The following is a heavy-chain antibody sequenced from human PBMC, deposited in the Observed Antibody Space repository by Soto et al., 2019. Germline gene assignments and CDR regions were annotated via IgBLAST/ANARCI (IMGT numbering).Heavy chain of an antibody. CDR1: GDSVSIYSGA. Sequence: SKTLSLTCVISGDSVSIYSGAWNWIRQSPSRGLEWLGRTYYRSKWYYDYAESVKSRIIISVDTSKNQFSLQLNSVTPEDAAVYYCSNDPGYSLVYWRQGIQDIGSS. D-gene: IGHD5-12*01. CDR3: SNDPGYSLVY. CDR2: TYYRSKWYY. J-gene: IGHJ4*02. V-gene: IGHV6-1*01.